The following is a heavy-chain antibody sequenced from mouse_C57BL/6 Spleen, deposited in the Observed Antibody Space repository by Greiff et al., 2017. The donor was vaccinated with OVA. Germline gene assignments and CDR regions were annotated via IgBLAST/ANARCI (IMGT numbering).Heavy chain of an antibody. J-gene: IGHJ4*01. D-gene: IGHD1-1*01. CDR3: ARNYGSSAYAMDY. V-gene: IGHV1-53*01. Sequence: QVQLQQPGPELVKPGASVKLSCKASGYTFTSYWMHWVKQRPGQGLEWLGNINPSNGGTNYNEKFKSKATLTVDKSSSTAYMQLSSLTSEDSAVYYCARNYGSSAYAMDYWGQGTSVTVSS. CDR1: GYTFTSYW. CDR2: INPSNGGT.